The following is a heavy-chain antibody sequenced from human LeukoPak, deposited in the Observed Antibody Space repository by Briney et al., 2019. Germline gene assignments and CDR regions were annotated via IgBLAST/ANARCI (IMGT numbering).Heavy chain of an antibody. D-gene: IGHD1-26*01. J-gene: IGHJ4*02. V-gene: IGHV4-61*02. CDR3: ARSFSEKFYFES. Sequence: IPSETLSLTCTVSGDSISRGRYYWSWVRQPAGKELEWIGRIYASGKTDYNPYTPSLKSRVAMSLDTSKNQVSLYLTSVTAADTAMYFCARSFSEKFYFESWGQGTLVTVSS. CDR2: IYASGKT. CDR1: GDSISRGRYY.